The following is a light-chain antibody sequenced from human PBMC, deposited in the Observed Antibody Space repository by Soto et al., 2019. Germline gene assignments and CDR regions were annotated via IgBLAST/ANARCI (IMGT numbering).Light chain of an antibody. Sequence: EIVLTQSPGTLSLSPGERATPSCRASQSVSSYLLWYQQKPGQTPRLLIYDASNRATGIPARFSGSGSETDFTLTISSLEPEDFAVYYYQHRMNWPLTFGQGTRLEIK. J-gene: IGKJ5*01. CDR2: DAS. V-gene: IGKV3-11*01. CDR1: QSVSSY. CDR3: QHRMNWPLT.